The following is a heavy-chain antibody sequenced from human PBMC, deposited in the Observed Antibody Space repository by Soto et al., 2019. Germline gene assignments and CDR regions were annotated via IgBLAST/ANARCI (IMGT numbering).Heavy chain of an antibody. J-gene: IGHJ4*02. CDR3: AKDFEGYSGYDWGGY. D-gene: IGHD5-12*01. Sequence: EVQLLESGGGLVQPGGSLRLSCAASGFTFSSYAMSWVRQAPGKGLEWVSAISGSGGSTYYADSVKGRFTISRDNSKNTLYLQMNSLRAEDAAVYYCAKDFEGYSGYDWGGYWGQGTLVTVSS. CDR2: ISGSGGST. CDR1: GFTFSSYA. V-gene: IGHV3-23*01.